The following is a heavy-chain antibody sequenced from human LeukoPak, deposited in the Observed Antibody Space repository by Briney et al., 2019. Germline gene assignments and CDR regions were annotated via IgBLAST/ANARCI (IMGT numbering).Heavy chain of an antibody. CDR1: GFTFSSYA. J-gene: IGHJ6*03. Sequence: PGGSLRLSCAASGFTFSSYAMHWVRQAPGKGLEWVAVISYDGSNKYYADSVKGRFTISRDNSKNTLYLQMNSLRAEDTAVYYCAPLRYDFWSGYSPNMDVWGKGTTVTVSS. V-gene: IGHV3-30-3*01. CDR3: APLRYDFWSGYSPNMDV. CDR2: ISYDGSNK. D-gene: IGHD3-3*01.